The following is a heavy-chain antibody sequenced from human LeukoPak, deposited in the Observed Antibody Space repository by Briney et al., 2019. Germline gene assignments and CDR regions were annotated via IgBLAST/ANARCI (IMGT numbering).Heavy chain of an antibody. Sequence: PSETLSLTCAVYGGSFSGYYWRSIRQPPGKGLEWIGEINHSGSTNYNPSLKSRVTISVDTSKNQFSLKLSSVTAADTAVYYCARGEGSGWYRGHWFDPWGQGTLVTVSS. V-gene: IGHV4-34*01. J-gene: IGHJ5*02. CDR1: GGSFSGYY. CDR2: INHSGST. D-gene: IGHD6-19*01. CDR3: ARGEGSGWYRGHWFDP.